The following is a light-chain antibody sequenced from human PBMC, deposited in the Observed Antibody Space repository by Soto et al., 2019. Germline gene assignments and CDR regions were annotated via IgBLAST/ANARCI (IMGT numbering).Light chain of an antibody. CDR2: DVS. CDR1: SSAVGGYNY. CDR3: SSYTGSGTDV. V-gene: IGLV2-14*01. J-gene: IGLJ1*01. Sequence: SVLTQPAPLSGSPWQSITISCPGTSSAVGGYNYVSWYQQYPGKAPKLMIFDVSNRPSGVSDRFSGSKSGDTASLTISGLQAEDEADYYCSSYTGSGTDVFGTGTKVTVL.